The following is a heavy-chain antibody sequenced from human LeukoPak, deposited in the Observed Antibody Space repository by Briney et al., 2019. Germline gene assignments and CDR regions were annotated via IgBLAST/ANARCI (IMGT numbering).Heavy chain of an antibody. CDR1: GFTFSDHY. D-gene: IGHD1-26*01. V-gene: IGHV3-72*01. CDR3: ARDSGSYYIDY. Sequence: GGSLRLSCAASGFTFSDHYMDWVREAPGKGREWVGRIRNKPSSYTTAFAPSVKGRFTLSRDDSKNSLYLQMNSLKTEDTAVYYCARDSGSYYIDYWGQGTLVTVSS. J-gene: IGHJ4*02. CDR2: IRNKPSSYTT.